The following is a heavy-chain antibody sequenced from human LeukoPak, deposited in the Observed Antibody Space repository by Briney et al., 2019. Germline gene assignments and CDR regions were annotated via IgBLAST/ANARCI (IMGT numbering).Heavy chain of an antibody. Sequence: ASVKVSCKASGYTFTSHYMHWVRQAPGQGLEWMGIINPSGGSTSYAQKFQGRVTMTRDMSTSTVYMELSSLRSEDTAVYYCAEARYYYDGPDYWGQGTLVTVSS. CDR1: GYTFTSHY. V-gene: IGHV1-46*01. CDR2: INPSGGST. CDR3: AEARYYYDGPDY. D-gene: IGHD3-22*01. J-gene: IGHJ4*02.